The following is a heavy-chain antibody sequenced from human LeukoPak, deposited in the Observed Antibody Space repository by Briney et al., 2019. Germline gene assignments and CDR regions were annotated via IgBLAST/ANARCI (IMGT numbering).Heavy chain of an antibody. CDR1: LGSPCTYF. CDR2: VSHSGNT. Sequence: LEALSVTRMLSLGSPCTYFWSWMWQPPGRELEWIGYVSHSGNTNRNPSLKSRLTMSLDTSKNHFSLRLSSVNAADTAVYYCARAGSGCSFDYGGQGSPVTVSS. CDR3: ARAGSGCSFDY. J-gene: IGHJ4*02. D-gene: IGHD6-19*01. V-gene: IGHV4-59*01.